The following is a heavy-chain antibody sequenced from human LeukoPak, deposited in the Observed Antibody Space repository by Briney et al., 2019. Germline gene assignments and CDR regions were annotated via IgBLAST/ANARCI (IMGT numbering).Heavy chain of an antibody. J-gene: IGHJ5*02. CDR2: ISSSSSYI. Sequence: PGGSLRLSCAASGFTFSSYAMSWVRQAPGKGLEWVSSISSSSSYIYYADSVKGRFTISRDNAKNSLYLQMNSLRAEDTAVYYCARVSSSWYHWGQGTLVTVSS. V-gene: IGHV3-21*01. CDR3: ARVSSSWYH. D-gene: IGHD6-13*01. CDR1: GFTFSSYA.